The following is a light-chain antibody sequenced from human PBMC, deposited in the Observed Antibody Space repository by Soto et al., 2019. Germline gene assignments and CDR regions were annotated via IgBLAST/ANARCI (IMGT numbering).Light chain of an antibody. V-gene: IGLV2-14*02. Sequence: QSALTQPASVSGSPGQSITISCTGTSSDVGSSNLVSWYQQHPGKAPKLMIYEGSKRPSGVSNRFSGSKSGNTASLTISGLQAEDEAEYYCSSYTNINTRACVFGTETKVTVL. J-gene: IGLJ1*01. CDR2: EGS. CDR3: SSYTNINTRACV. CDR1: SSDVGSSNL.